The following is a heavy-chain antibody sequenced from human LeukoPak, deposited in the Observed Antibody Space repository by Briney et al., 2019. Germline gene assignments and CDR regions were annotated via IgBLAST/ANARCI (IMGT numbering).Heavy chain of an antibody. CDR2: MNPNSGNT. CDR1: GYTFTSYD. J-gene: IGHJ6*03. CDR3: ARGLRTVSGPYYYYYYYMDV. V-gene: IGHV1-8*03. Sequence: GASVKVSCKASGYTFTSYDINWVRQATGQGLEWMGWMNPNSGNTGYAQKFQGRVTITRNTSISTAYMELSSLRSEDTAVYYCARGLRTVSGPYYYYYYYMDVWGKGTTVTVSS.